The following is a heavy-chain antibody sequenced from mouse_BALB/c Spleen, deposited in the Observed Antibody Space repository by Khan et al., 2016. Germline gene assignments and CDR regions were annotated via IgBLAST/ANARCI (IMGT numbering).Heavy chain of an antibody. D-gene: IGHD2-4*01. Sequence: VQLKQSGAELVKPGASVKLSCTAAGFNIKDTYMHWVKQRPEQGLEWIGRIDPANGNTKYDPKFQGKATITADTSSNTAYLQLSSLTSEDTAVYYYARSRYDYDVGFAYWGQGTLVTVSA. J-gene: IGHJ3*01. CDR1: GFNIKDTY. V-gene: IGHV14-3*02. CDR3: ARSRYDYDVGFAY. CDR2: IDPANGNT.